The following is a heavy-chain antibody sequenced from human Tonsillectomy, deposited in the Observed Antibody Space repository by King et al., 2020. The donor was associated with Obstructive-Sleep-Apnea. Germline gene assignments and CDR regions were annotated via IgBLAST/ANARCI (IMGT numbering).Heavy chain of an antibody. CDR2: ISSSSSYI. J-gene: IGHJ6*02. CDR3: ARDLVEGRFLEWLPDYYYYYGMDV. Sequence: VQLVESGGGLVKPGGSLRLSCAASGFTFSSYSMNWVRQAPGKGLEWVSSISSSSSYIYYADSVKGRFTISRDNAKNSLYLQMNSLRAEDTAVYYCARDLVEGRFLEWLPDYYYYYGMDVWGQGTTVTVSS. CDR1: GFTFSSYS. V-gene: IGHV3-21*01. D-gene: IGHD3-3*01.